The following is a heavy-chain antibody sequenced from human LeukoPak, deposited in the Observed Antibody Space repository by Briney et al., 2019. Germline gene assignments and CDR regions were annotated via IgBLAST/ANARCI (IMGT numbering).Heavy chain of an antibody. J-gene: IGHJ4*02. Sequence: GGSLRLSCPGSGFTFSIAWMTWVRQIPGKGLEWVGHIKSRTDGGTTDYAAPVKGRFTISRDDSKNTVYLQMNSLKTEDSAVYFCATEFYSNGYNFWGQGTLVIVSS. CDR3: ATEFYSNGYNF. CDR1: GFTFSIAW. CDR2: IKSRTDGGTT. D-gene: IGHD5-24*01. V-gene: IGHV3-15*01.